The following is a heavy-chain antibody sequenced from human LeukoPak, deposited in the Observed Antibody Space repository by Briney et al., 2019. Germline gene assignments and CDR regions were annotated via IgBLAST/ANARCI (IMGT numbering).Heavy chain of an antibody. J-gene: IGHJ2*01. CDR3: ARRQWLANYRNWYFDL. V-gene: IGHV5-10-1*01. Sequence: GESLRISCKGSGYSFTSYWISWVRQMPGKGLEWMGRIDPSDSYTNYSPSFQGHVTISADKSISTAYLQWSSPKASDTAMYYCARRQWLANYRNWYFDLWGRGTLVTVSS. CDR1: GYSFTSYW. D-gene: IGHD6-19*01. CDR2: IDPSDSYT.